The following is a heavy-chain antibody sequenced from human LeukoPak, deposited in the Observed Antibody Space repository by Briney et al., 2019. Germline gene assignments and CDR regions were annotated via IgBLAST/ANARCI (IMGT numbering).Heavy chain of an antibody. CDR3: ARDSAYSSSWYDY. CDR2: IYNSEST. J-gene: IGHJ4*02. CDR1: GGSVSSAAYC. D-gene: IGHD6-13*01. Sequence: PSETLSLTCTVSGGSVSSAAYCWSWIRQPPGEGLECIVYIYNSESTNNNPSLKSRVTISIDTSKNKFSLKLNSVTPADTAVYYCARDSAYSSSWYDYWGQGTLVTVSS. V-gene: IGHV4-61*08.